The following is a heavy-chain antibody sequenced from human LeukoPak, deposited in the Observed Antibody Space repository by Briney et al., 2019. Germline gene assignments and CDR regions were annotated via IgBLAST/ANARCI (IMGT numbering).Heavy chain of an antibody. D-gene: IGHD3-3*01. CDR1: GFTFSSYS. Sequence: GGSLRLSCAASGFTFSSYSMNWVRQAPGKGLEWVSYISSSSSTIYYADSVKGRFTISRDNAKNSLYLQMNSLRAEDTAVYYCARGPSYDFWSGYSPFDYWGQGTLVTVSS. J-gene: IGHJ4*02. CDR2: ISSSSSTI. V-gene: IGHV3-48*01. CDR3: ARGPSYDFWSGYSPFDY.